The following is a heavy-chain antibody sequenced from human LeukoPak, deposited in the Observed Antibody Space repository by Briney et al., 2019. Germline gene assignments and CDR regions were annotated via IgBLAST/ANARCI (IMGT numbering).Heavy chain of an antibody. CDR2: IYYSGST. D-gene: IGHD3-22*01. J-gene: IGHJ3*02. CDR3: ARVGLNYYDSSDDAFDI. CDR1: GGSVSSYY. Sequence: SETLSLTCTVSGGSVSSYYWSWIRQPPGKGLEWIGYIYYSGSTNYNPSLKSRVTISVDTSKNQFSLKLSSVTAADTAVCYCARVGLNYYDSSDDAFDIWGQGTMVTVSS. V-gene: IGHV4-59*02.